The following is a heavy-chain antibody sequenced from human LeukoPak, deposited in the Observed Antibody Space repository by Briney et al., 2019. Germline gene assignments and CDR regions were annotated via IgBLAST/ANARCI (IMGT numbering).Heavy chain of an antibody. J-gene: IGHJ5*02. D-gene: IGHD6-19*01. CDR2: MNPNSGNT. V-gene: IGHV1-8*01. CDR3: ARGRGSGHKENWFDP. Sequence: ASVKVSCKASGYTFTTYDINWVRQATGQGLEWMGWMNPNSGNTGYTQKFQGRVTMARNTSISTAYMELSSLRSEDTAVYYCARGRGSGHKENWFDPWGQGTLVTVSS. CDR1: GYTFTTYD.